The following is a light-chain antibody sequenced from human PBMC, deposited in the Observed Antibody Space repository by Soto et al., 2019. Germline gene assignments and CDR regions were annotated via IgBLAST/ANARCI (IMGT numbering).Light chain of an antibody. V-gene: IGKV3-20*01. J-gene: IGKJ1*01. CDR1: ESVSSSF. CDR3: QHYGNSLWT. Sequence: EVVLTQSPGTLSLSPGERATLSCRASESVSSSFLTWYQQKPGQAPRLLIYRTSNRVTGIPDRFSGSGSGTDFTLTISRLEPEDFAVYFCQHYGNSLWTFWQGTKVEIK. CDR2: RTS.